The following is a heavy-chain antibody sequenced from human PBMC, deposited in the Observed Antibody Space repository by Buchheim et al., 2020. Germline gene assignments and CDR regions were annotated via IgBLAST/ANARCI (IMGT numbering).Heavy chain of an antibody. Sequence: QVQLVESGGGVVQPGRSLRLSCAASGFTFSSYAMHWVRQAPGKGLEWVAVISYDGSNKYYADSVKGRFTISRDNSKNTLYLQMNSLRAEDTAVYYWARVSVAGPNQFDYWGQGTL. CDR3: ARVSVAGPNQFDY. CDR2: ISYDGSNK. J-gene: IGHJ4*02. CDR1: GFTFSSYA. V-gene: IGHV3-30-3*01. D-gene: IGHD6-19*01.